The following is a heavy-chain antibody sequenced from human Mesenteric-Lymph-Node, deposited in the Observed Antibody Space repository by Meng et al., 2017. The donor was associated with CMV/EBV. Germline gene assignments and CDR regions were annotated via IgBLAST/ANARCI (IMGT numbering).Heavy chain of an antibody. J-gene: IGHJ4*02. Sequence: GGSLRLSCAASGFTFSSYAMSWVRQTPGKGLEWVSGISWNSGSIGYADSVKGRFTISRDNAKNSLYLQMNSLRAEDTALYYCAKAYYYDSSGPFDYWGQGTLVTVSS. CDR3: AKAYYYDSSGPFDY. V-gene: IGHV3-9*01. D-gene: IGHD3-22*01. CDR2: ISWNSGSI. CDR1: GFTFSSYA.